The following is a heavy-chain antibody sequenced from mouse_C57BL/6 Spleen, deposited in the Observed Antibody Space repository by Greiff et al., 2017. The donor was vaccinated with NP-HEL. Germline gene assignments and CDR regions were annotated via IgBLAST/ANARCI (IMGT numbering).Heavy chain of an antibody. CDR2: INPSNGGT. Sequence: QVQLKQPGTELVKPGASVKLSCKASGYTFTSYWMHWVKQRPGQGLEWIGNINPSNGGTNYNEKFKSKATLTVDKSSSTAYMQLSSLTSEDSAVYYCARFGGSSLYAMDYWGQGTSVTVSS. V-gene: IGHV1-53*01. D-gene: IGHD1-1*01. CDR1: GYTFTSYW. CDR3: ARFGGSSLYAMDY. J-gene: IGHJ4*01.